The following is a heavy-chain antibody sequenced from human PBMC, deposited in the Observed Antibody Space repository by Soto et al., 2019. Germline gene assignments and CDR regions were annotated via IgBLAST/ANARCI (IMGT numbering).Heavy chain of an antibody. CDR2: ISAYTGKT. D-gene: IGHD1-26*01. Sequence: ASVKVSCKASGYTFSSYGISWLRQAPGQGLEWMGWISAYTGKTNYAQKLQGRVTMTTDTSTSTAYMEVRSLRSDDTAVYYCARDLDSGSYYFDYWGQGTLVTVSS. J-gene: IGHJ4*02. CDR3: ARDLDSGSYYFDY. CDR1: GYTFSSYG. V-gene: IGHV1-18*04.